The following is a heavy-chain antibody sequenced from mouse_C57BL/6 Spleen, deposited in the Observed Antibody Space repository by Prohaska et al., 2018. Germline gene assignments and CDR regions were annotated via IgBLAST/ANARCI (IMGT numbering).Heavy chain of an antibody. Sequence: EVQLQQSVPELVKPGASVKISCKASGYTFTDYYMNWVKQSHGKSLEWIGDINPNNGGTSYNQKFKGKDTMTVDKTSSTAYMEFRSLTSEDSAVYYCARWGSSRFAYWGQGTLVTVSA. CDR2: INPNNGGT. J-gene: IGHJ3*01. D-gene: IGHD1-3*01. V-gene: IGHV1-26*01. CDR3: ARWGSSRFAY. CDR1: GYTFTDYY.